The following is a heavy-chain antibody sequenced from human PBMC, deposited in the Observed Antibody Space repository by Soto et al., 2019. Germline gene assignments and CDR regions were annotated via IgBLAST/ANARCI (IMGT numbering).Heavy chain of an antibody. V-gene: IGHV3-33*01. CDR3: ASVPGTAVAGQKHFDY. Sequence: GGSLRLSCAASGFTFSSYGMHWVRQAPGKGLEWVAVIWYDGSNKYYADSVKGRFTISRDNSKNTLYLQMNSLRAEDTAVYYCASVPGTAVAGQKHFDYWGQGTLVTVSS. CDR2: IWYDGSNK. D-gene: IGHD6-19*01. CDR1: GFTFSSYG. J-gene: IGHJ4*02.